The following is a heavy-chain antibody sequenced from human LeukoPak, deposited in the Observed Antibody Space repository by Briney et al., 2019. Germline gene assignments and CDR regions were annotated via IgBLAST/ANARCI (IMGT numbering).Heavy chain of an antibody. J-gene: IGHJ4*02. Sequence: GGSLRLSCAASGFTFSSYGMHWVRQAPGKGLEWVAFIRYDGSNKYYADSVKGRFTISRDNSENTLYLQMNSLRAEDTAVYYCAKVNYYDSSGYYSGWYYFDYWGQGTLVTVSS. V-gene: IGHV3-30*02. CDR3: AKVNYYDSSGYYSGWYYFDY. CDR2: IRYDGSNK. D-gene: IGHD3-22*01. CDR1: GFTFSSYG.